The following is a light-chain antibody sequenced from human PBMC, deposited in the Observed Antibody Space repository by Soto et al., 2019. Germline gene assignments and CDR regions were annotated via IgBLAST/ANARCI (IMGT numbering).Light chain of an antibody. CDR2: KTS. CDR3: LQYDTYPYT. J-gene: IGKJ2*01. V-gene: IGKV1-5*03. CDR1: PTITTW. Sequence: QMTQSPSTLSASVGDRVNITCRASPTITTWLAWFQQKPGKAPKLLIHKTSSLESGVPSRFSGSGSGTEFTLTISSLQPDDFATYCCLQYDTYPYTFGQGTKLEIK.